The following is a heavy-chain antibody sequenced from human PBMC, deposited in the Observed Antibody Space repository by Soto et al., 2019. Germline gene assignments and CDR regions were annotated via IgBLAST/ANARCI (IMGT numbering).Heavy chain of an antibody. CDR3: ARAVSEWLLGITYYYYYMDV. V-gene: IGHV4-31*03. CDR2: IYYSGST. CDR1: GGSISSGGYY. D-gene: IGHD3-3*01. Sequence: SETLSLTCTVSGGSISSGGYYWSWIRQHPGKGLEWIGYIYYSGSTYYNPSLKSRVTISVDTSKNQFSLKLSSVTAADTAVYYCARAVSEWLLGITYYYYYMDVWGKGTTVTVSS. J-gene: IGHJ6*03.